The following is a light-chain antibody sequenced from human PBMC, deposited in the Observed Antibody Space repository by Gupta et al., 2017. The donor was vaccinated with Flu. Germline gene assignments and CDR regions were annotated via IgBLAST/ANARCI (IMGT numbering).Light chain of an antibody. J-gene: IGLJ3*02. V-gene: IGLV3-1*01. CDR1: TLGEKY. CDR3: QTWGNGTWV. CDR2: QDY. Sequence: SYELTQPSSVSVSPGQTATITCSGDTLGEKYVSWYRQRPGQSPGWVIYQDYRRPSGIPDRLSGSNSGNAVTLTIAGTQALDEDDYYCQTWGNGTWVFGGGTKLTGL.